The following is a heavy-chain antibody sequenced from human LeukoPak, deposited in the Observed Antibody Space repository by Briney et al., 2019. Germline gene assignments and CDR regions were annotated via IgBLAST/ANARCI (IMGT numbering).Heavy chain of an antibody. J-gene: IGHJ4*02. CDR1: GGSISSGNYY. CDR3: ARVGIWSGYPGGY. Sequence: SETLSLTCTVSGGSISSGNYYWGWIRQPPGKGLEWIGSIYYSGSTYYNPSLKSRVTISVDTSKNQFSLKLSSVTAADTAVYYCARVGIWSGYPGGYWGQGTLVTVSS. CDR2: IYYSGST. V-gene: IGHV4-39*01. D-gene: IGHD3-3*01.